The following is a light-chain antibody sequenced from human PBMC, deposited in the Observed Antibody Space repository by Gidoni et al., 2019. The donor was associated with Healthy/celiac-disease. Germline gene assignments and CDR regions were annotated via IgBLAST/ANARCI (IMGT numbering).Light chain of an antibody. CDR3: SSYAGSNSVV. J-gene: IGLJ2*01. CDR1: SSDVGGYNY. CDR2: EVS. Sequence: LTQPPSASGSPGQSVTISCTGTSSDVGGYNYVSWYHQHPGKAPKLMIYEVSKRPSGVPDRFAGSKSGNTASLTVSGLQAEDEADYYCSSYAGSNSVVFGGGTKLTVL. V-gene: IGLV2-8*01.